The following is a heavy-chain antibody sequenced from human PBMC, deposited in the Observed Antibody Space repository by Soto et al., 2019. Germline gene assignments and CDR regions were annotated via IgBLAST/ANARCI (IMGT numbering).Heavy chain of an antibody. CDR3: ARGHLPRAYHSYGMDV. CDR2: ISNDAVHT. V-gene: IGHV3-64*01. J-gene: IGHJ6*02. Sequence: EVQLVESGGGLVQPGGSLPLSCVASGFTFGAYCMQWVRQAPGKGLEYLSAISNDAVHTHYANSVKDRFTISRDNSKDTLCRHVGGMRPEDMAVYCCARGHLPRAYHSYGMDVWGQGTTVTVSS. CDR1: GFTFGAYC.